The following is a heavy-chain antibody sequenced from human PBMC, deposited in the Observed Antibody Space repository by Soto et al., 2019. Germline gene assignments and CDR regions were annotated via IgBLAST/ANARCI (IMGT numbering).Heavy chain of an antibody. CDR3: TTTIPDSSADYYYGMDV. CDR2: IKSKTDGGTT. CDR1: GGSFSGYY. J-gene: IGHJ6*02. V-gene: IGHV3-15*07. Sequence: ETLSLTCAVYGGSFSGYYWSWIRQPPGKGLEWVGRIKSKTDGGTTDYAAPVKGRFTISRDDSKNTLYLQMNSLKTEDTAVYYCTTTIPDSSADYYYGMDVWGQGTTVTAP. D-gene: IGHD3-22*01.